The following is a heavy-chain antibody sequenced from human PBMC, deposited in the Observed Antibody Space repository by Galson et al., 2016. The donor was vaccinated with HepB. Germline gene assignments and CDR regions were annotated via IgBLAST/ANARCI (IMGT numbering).Heavy chain of an antibody. V-gene: IGHV3-9*01. J-gene: IGHJ4*02. Sequence: SLRLSCAASGFTFDDYAMHWVRQAPGKGLEWVSGISWNSGSLGYAGSVKGRFTISRDNAKNSLYLQLNSLRAEDTAFYYCAKGNSQLWFGAKAYYFDYWGQGTLVTVSS. D-gene: IGHD3-10*01. CDR2: ISWNSGSL. CDR3: AKGNSQLWFGAKAYYFDY. CDR1: GFTFDDYA.